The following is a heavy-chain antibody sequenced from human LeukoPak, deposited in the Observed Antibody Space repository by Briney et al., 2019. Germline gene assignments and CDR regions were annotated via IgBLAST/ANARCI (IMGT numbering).Heavy chain of an antibody. V-gene: IGHV3-7*03. CDR1: GFTFSGFW. D-gene: IGHD6-6*01. CDR3: ARSSYSSSSSV. CDR2: INSDGSEG. Sequence: GGSLRLSCAVSGFTFSGFWMSWSRQATGKGLEWVASINSDGSEGYYADVVKGRFTISRDNAKNSLYLQINSLRAEDTAVYYCARSSYSSSSSVWGQGTMVTVSS. J-gene: IGHJ3*01.